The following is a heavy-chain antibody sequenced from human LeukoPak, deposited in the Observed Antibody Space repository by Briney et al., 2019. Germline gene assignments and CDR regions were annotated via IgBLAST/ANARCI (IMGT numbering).Heavy chain of an antibody. Sequence: SVTLSLTCTVSGGSISSYYWSWIRQPPGKGLEWIGYIYTSGSTNYNPSLKSRVTISVDTSKNQFSLKLSSVTAADTAVYYCARHRYSSSFYYYYYMDVWGKGTTVTVSS. CDR3: ARHRYSSSFYYYYYMDV. J-gene: IGHJ6*03. D-gene: IGHD6-6*01. CDR1: GGSISSYY. V-gene: IGHV4-4*09. CDR2: IYTSGST.